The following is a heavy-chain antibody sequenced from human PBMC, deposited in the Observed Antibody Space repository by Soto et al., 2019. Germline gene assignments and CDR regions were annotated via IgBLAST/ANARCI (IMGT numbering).Heavy chain of an antibody. Sequence: GGSLRLSCAGSRFAFSSYGMYWVRQAPGKGMEWVAVVSYDGSNEFYADSVKGRFTISRDNSKNTLYLQMHSLRAEDTAVYYCAKDKSIAVAGSGKYYYYNMDVWGQGTTVTVSS. V-gene: IGHV3-30*18. D-gene: IGHD6-19*01. CDR3: AKDKSIAVAGSGKYYYYNMDV. J-gene: IGHJ6*01. CDR2: VSYDGSNE. CDR1: RFAFSSYG.